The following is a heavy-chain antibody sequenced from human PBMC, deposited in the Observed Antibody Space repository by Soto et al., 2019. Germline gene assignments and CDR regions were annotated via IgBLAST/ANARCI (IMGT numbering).Heavy chain of an antibody. CDR1: GGTFSRYV. CDR2: IIPIPDIT. J-gene: IGHJ3*01. Sequence: SVKGSCKAPGGTFSRYVISWVRQAPGQGLEWMGRIIPIPDITNYAQKFQGRVTVTADRSTSTAYMELTSLKSEDTAVYYCARDRITTRGDAFDLWGQGTMVTVSS. D-gene: IGHD3-3*01. CDR3: ARDRITTRGDAFDL. V-gene: IGHV1-69*04.